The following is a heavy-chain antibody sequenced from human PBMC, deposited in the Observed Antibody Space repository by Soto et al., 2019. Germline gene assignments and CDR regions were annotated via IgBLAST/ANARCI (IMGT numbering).Heavy chain of an antibody. CDR3: ARGSFGPAAISNYYYYYGMDV. CDR1: GFTFSSYG. Sequence: GGSLRLSCAASGFTFSSYGMHWVRQAPGKGLEWVAVIWYDGSNKYYADSVKGRFTISRDNSKNTLYLQMNSLRAEDTAVYYCARGSFGPAAISNYYYYYGMDVWGQGTTVTVS. J-gene: IGHJ6*02. D-gene: IGHD2-2*01. CDR2: IWYDGSNK. V-gene: IGHV3-33*01.